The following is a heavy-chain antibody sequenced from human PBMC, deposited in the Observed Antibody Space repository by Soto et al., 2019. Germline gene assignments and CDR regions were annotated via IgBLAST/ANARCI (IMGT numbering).Heavy chain of an antibody. Sequence: QVQLVESGGGVVQPERSLRLSCAASGFTFRRYGMHWVRQTPGKGLEWVAVISDNGSDKYYGDSVKGRFTIARDNSKNTLDLQMNSLSAEDTAVYFCARDPFGQTYPVVYDYWGQGTLVTVSS. J-gene: IGHJ4*02. CDR3: ARDPFGQTYPVVYDY. CDR2: ISDNGSDK. V-gene: IGHV3-30*03. CDR1: GFTFRRYG. D-gene: IGHD3-3*01.